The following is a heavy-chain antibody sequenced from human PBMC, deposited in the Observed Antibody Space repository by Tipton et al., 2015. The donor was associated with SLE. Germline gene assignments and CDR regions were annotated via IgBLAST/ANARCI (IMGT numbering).Heavy chain of an antibody. V-gene: IGHV4-39*07. CDR1: GGSISSGGYY. Sequence: TLSLTCAVSGGSISSGGYYWGWIRQPPGKGLEWIGSIYYSGSTHYNPSLKSRVTISVDTSKNQFSLQLSSVTAADTAVYYCASLHNYYYGMDVWGQGTTVTVSS. CDR3: ASLHNYYYGMDV. CDR2: IYYSGST. J-gene: IGHJ6*02.